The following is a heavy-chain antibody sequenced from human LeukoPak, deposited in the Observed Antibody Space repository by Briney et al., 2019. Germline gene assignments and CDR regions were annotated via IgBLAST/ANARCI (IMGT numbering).Heavy chain of an antibody. CDR2: IYPGDSDA. J-gene: IGHJ4*02. CDR1: GYSFTNYW. Sequence: GESLKISCKGSGYSFTNYWIGWVRQMPGKGLEWMGIIYPGDSDARYSPSFQGQVTISADKSISTAYLQWSSLKASDTAMYYRSKDLDKTSGGAPLGYWGQGTLVTVSS. D-gene: IGHD2-21*01. V-gene: IGHV5-51*01. CDR3: SKDLDKTSGGAPLGY.